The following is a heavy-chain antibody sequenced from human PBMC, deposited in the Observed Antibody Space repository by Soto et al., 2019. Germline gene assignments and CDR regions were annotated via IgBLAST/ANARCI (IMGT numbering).Heavy chain of an antibody. J-gene: IGHJ3*02. V-gene: IGHV3-7*01. D-gene: IGHD2-8*02. CDR2: IKQDGNEK. CDR3: ASDNRGVFDS. Sequence: GGSLRLSCAASGFTFSDYGMSWVRQAPGKGLEWVANIKQDGNEKNYVDSVKGRFTISRDNAKTSMYLQMNSLRAEDTAVYYCASDNRGVFDSWGQGTMVTVSS. CDR1: GFTFSDYG.